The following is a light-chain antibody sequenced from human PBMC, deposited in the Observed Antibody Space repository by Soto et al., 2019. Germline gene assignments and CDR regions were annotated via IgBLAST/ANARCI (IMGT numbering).Light chain of an antibody. CDR1: QSVSSNY. Sequence: DIVLTQSPGTLSLSPGERATLSCRASQSVSSNYLAWYQQKPGQAPRLLIYGASTRATVIPDRFSGSGSGTDFTLTISRLEPEDFAVYYCQQYGNSPITFGQGTRLEIK. CDR2: GAS. CDR3: QQYGNSPIT. J-gene: IGKJ5*01. V-gene: IGKV3-20*01.